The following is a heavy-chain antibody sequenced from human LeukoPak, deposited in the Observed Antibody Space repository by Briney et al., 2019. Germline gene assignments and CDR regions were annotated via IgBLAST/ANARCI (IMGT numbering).Heavy chain of an antibody. J-gene: IGHJ3*02. V-gene: IGHV3-11*01. CDR2: ISSSGSTI. D-gene: IGHD4-11*01. CDR1: GFTFSDYY. Sequence: GGSLRLSCAASGFTFSDYYMSWIRQAPGKGLEWVSYISSSGSTIYYADSVKGRFTISRDNAKNSLYLQMNSLRAGDTAVYYCAREDSETDAFDIWGQGTMVTVSS. CDR3: AREDSETDAFDI.